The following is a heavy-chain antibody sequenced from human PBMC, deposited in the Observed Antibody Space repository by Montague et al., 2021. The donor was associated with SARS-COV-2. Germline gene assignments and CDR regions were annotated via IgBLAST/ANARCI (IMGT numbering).Heavy chain of an antibody. D-gene: IGHD3-22*01. J-gene: IGHJ6*02. V-gene: IGHV4-59*01. CDR3: ARDNEHYYSPNYYYRMDV. CDR1: GGSITTYY. CDR2: VYYSGST. Sequence: SETLSLTCTVSGGSITTYYWSWILQPPGKGLLLIGYVYYSGSTNYNPSLKSRVTISLDMSRNQFSLKLSSVTAADTAVYYCARDNEHYYSPNYYYRMDVWGQGTTVTVSS.